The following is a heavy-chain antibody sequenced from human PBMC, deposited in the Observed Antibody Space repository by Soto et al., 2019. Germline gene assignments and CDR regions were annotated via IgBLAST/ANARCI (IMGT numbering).Heavy chain of an antibody. J-gene: IGHJ3*01. CDR2: IYYSGST. D-gene: IGHD1-26*01. Sequence: QVQLQESGPGLVKPSETLSLTCTVSGGSISSYYWSWIRQPPGKGLEWIGYIYYSGSTNYNPSLKSRVTISVDTSKNQFSLGLSSVTAADTAVYYCARRWASGSYLNGGQGAMVTVSS. V-gene: IGHV4-59*08. CDR1: GGSISSYY. CDR3: ARRWASGSYLN.